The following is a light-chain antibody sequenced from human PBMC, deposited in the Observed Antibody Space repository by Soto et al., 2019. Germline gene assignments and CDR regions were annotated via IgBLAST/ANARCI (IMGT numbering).Light chain of an antibody. J-gene: IGLJ1*01. CDR3: QSYDSGLTYV. CDR1: SSNIGAGYD. CDR2: GNS. Sequence: QSVLTQPLSVSGAPGQRVTISCTGSSSNIGAGYDVHWYQQLPGTVPKLLISGNSNRPSGVPDRFSGSKSGTSASLAITGLQAEDEADYYCQSYDSGLTYVFGTGTKLTVL. V-gene: IGLV1-40*01.